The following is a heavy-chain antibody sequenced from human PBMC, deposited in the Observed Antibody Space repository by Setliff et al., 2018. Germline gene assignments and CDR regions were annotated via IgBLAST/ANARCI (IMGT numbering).Heavy chain of an antibody. Sequence: PSETLSLTCTVSGGSISSYYWSWIRQPAGKGLEWIGRIYTSGSTNYNPSLKSRVTMSVDTSKNQFSLRVSSVTAADMAVYYCARVVESSGYYHYYYYMDVWGKGTTVTVSS. CDR1: GGSISSYY. CDR2: IYTSGST. CDR3: ARVVESSGYYHYYYYMDV. D-gene: IGHD3-22*01. J-gene: IGHJ6*03. V-gene: IGHV4-4*07.